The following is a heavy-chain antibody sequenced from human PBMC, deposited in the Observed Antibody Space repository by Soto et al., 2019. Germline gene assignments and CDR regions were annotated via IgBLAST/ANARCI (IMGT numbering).Heavy chain of an antibody. CDR3: ARDLPAAEDY. J-gene: IGHJ4*02. CDR1: GFTFSRYW. Sequence: EVQLVASGGGLVQPGGSLRLSCAASGFTFSRYWMHWVRQAPGKGLVWVANINSDGSSKNYADSVKGRFTISRDNAKNTLYLQVTSLRAEDTAVYYCARDLPAAEDYWGQGTLVTVSS. D-gene: IGHD6-25*01. CDR2: INSDGSSK. V-gene: IGHV3-74*01.